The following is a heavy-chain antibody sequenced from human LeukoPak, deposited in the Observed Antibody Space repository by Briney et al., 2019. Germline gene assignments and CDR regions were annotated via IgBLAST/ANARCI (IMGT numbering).Heavy chain of an antibody. CDR1: GFTFTSYW. CDR3: AKDTSSGWYRVGAFDI. J-gene: IGHJ3*02. Sequence: GGSLRLSCAASGFTFTSYWMTWVRQAPGKGLEWVSAISGSAVITFYADSVKGRFTISRDNSKNTLYLQMNSLRAEDTAVYYCAKDTSSGWYRVGAFDIWGQGTVVTVSS. D-gene: IGHD6-19*01. CDR2: ISGSAVIT. V-gene: IGHV3-23*01.